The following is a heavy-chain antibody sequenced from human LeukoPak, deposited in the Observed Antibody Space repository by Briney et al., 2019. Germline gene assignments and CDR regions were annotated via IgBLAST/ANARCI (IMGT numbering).Heavy chain of an antibody. Sequence: ASVKVSCKGSGYTFTTYGISWVRQAPGQGLEWMGWISVYNGNTNYAQKFQGRVTMTTDTSTNTTYMELRSLISDDTAVYYCARGPHYYGSGSYYPFDYWGQGTLVTVPS. CDR2: ISVYNGNT. J-gene: IGHJ4*02. CDR1: GYTFTTYG. CDR3: ARGPHYYGSGSYYPFDY. V-gene: IGHV1-18*01. D-gene: IGHD3-10*01.